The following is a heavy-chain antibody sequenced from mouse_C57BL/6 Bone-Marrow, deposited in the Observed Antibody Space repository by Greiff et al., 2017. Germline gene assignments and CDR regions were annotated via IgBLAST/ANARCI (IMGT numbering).Heavy chain of an antibody. CDR1: GYTFTDYE. D-gene: IGHD1-1*01. CDR2: IDPETGGT. CDR3: TRRNYYGSRGDY. V-gene: IGHV1-15*01. J-gene: IGHJ4*01. Sequence: VQLQQSGAELVRPGASVTLSCKASGYTFTDYEMHWVKQTPVHGLEWIGAIDPETGGTAYNQKFKGKAILTADKSSSTAYMELRSLTSEDSAVYYCTRRNYYGSRGDYWGQGTSVTVSS.